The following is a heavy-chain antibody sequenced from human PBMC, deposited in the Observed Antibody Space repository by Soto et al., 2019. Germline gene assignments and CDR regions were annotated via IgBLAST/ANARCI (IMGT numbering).Heavy chain of an antibody. CDR3: TSDLPIFIPQVDV. V-gene: IGHV3-15*07. CDR2: IKTNGEGGTT. Sequence: EVLLLESGGGLVEPGGSLTLSCAASGFTFSTAWINWVRQAPGKGLEWVGRIKTNGEGGTTDYAAPVKGRFTISRDDSKNTVYLQMNSLKTEDTAVYYCTSDLPIFIPQVDVWGQGTLVTVSS. J-gene: IGHJ4*02. D-gene: IGHD2-21*01. CDR1: GFTFSTAW.